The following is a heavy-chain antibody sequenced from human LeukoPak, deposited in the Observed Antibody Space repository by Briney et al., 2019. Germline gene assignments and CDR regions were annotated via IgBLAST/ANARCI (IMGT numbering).Heavy chain of an antibody. V-gene: IGHV1-18*01. CDR1: GYTFTSYG. D-gene: IGHD3-10*01. Sequence: ASVKVSCKASGYTFTSYGISWVRQAPGQGLEWMGWISGYNGNTNYAQKFQGRVTMTTDTSTSIAYMELRSLRSDDTAVYYCARDGYYYGSGSYFGYWGQGTLVTVSS. CDR2: ISGYNGNT. J-gene: IGHJ4*02. CDR3: ARDGYYYGSGSYFGY.